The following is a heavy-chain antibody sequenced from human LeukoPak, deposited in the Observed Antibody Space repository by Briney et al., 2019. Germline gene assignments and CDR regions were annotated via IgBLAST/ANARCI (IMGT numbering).Heavy chain of an antibody. D-gene: IGHD6-19*01. CDR3: ARDQRIAVAGLFDY. Sequence: GGSLSLSCAASGFTFSNCWMTWVRQAPGKGLEWVASITQDGSVKFYVDSVKGRFTISRDNAKNSLYLQMNSLRAEDTAVYYCARDQRIAVAGLFDYWGQGTLVTVSS. CDR1: GFTFSNCW. J-gene: IGHJ4*02. V-gene: IGHV3-7*01. CDR2: ITQDGSVK.